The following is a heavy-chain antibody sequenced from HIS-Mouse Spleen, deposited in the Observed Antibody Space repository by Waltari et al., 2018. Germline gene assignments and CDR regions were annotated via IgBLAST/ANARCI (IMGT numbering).Heavy chain of an antibody. CDR3: AKIRVGATDY. Sequence: QVQLVESGGGVVEPGRSRRRSCPAAGFPFGSYGMHWVRQAPGKGLEWVAVISYDGSNKYYADSVKGRFTISRDNSKNTLYLQMNSLRAEDTAVYYCAKIRVGATDYWGQGTLVTVSS. V-gene: IGHV3-30*18. CDR1: GFPFGSYG. D-gene: IGHD1-26*01. CDR2: ISYDGSNK. J-gene: IGHJ4*02.